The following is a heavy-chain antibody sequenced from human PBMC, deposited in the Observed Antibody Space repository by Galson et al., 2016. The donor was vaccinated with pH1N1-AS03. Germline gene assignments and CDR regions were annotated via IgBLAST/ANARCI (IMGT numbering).Heavy chain of an antibody. CDR3: VRDFRWGGNSGY. Sequence: SLRLSCAASGFTVSSSHMNWVRQAPGKGLEWVSIIYSGGTTYYADSVKGRFIVSRDNSKNTLYLQMNSLRAEDTAVYYCVRDFRWGGNSGYWGQGTLLTVSS. CDR2: IYSGGTT. V-gene: IGHV3-66*01. D-gene: IGHD4-23*01. CDR1: GFTVSSSH. J-gene: IGHJ4*02.